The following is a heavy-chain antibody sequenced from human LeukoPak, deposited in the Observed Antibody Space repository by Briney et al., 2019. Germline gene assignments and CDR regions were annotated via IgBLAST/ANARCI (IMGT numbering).Heavy chain of an antibody. CDR2: MNPNSGNT. CDR1: GYTFTSYD. D-gene: IGHD5-18*01. V-gene: IGHV1-8*01. CDR3: ARFRGYSYEFDY. Sequence: ASVKVSCKASGYTFTSYDINWVRQATGQGLEWMGWMNPNSGNTGYAQKFQGRVTMTRNTSISTAYMELSSLRSDDTAVYYCARFRGYSYEFDYWGQGTLVTVSS. J-gene: IGHJ4*02.